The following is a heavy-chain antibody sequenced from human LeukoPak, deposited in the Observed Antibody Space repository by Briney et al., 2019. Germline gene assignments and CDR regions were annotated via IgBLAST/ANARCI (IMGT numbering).Heavy chain of an antibody. CDR3: ARGPANESYIWSGWFDP. Sequence: SETLSLTCTVSGGSISSNYWSWIRQPPGRGLEWIGHIFTSGSTNFNPSLKSRVTMSVDTSKSQFSLKLISVTAADTAVYFCARGPANESYIWSGWFDPWGQGTLVTVSS. D-gene: IGHD3-10*01. CDR1: GGSISSNY. V-gene: IGHV4-4*07. J-gene: IGHJ5*02. CDR2: IFTSGST.